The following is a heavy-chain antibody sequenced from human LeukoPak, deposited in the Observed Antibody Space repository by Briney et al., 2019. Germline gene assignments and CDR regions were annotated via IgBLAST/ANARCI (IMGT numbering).Heavy chain of an antibody. Sequence: SETLSLTCTVSGGSISSSSYYCGWIRQPPGRGRECIGSIYYSGSTFYNPSLKSRVTISVDTSKNQSSLKLSSVTAADTAVYYCARRGSSWYSHWFDPWGQGTLVTVSS. D-gene: IGHD6-13*01. CDR3: ARRGSSWYSHWFDP. J-gene: IGHJ5*02. CDR2: IYYSGST. V-gene: IGHV4-39*07. CDR1: GGSISSSSYY.